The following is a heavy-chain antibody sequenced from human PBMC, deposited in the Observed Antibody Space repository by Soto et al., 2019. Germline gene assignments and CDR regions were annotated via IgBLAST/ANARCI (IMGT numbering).Heavy chain of an antibody. CDR2: IDPSDSYT. Sequence: PWESLKRSCRVSGYSFTSYLINGVRQMPGKGLEWMGRIDPSDSYTNYSPSFQGHVTISADKSISTAYLQWSSLKASDTAMYYCASSPRGYCSSTSCRELGNYYGMDVWGQGTTVTVSS. V-gene: IGHV5-10-1*01. CDR3: ASSPRGYCSSTSCRELGNYYGMDV. CDR1: GYSFTSYL. D-gene: IGHD2-2*01. J-gene: IGHJ6*02.